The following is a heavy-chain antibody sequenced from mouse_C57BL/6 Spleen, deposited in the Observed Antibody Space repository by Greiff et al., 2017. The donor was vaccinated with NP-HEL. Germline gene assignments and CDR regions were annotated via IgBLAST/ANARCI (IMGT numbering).Heavy chain of an antibody. J-gene: IGHJ3*01. D-gene: IGHD2-3*01. CDR1: GFTFSDYG. CDR2: ISSGSSTI. Sequence: EVQGVESGGGLVKPGGSLKLSCAASGFTFSDYGMHWVRQAPEEGLEWVAYISSGSSTIYYADTVKGRFTISRDNAKNTLFLQMTSLRSEDTAMYYCAREDGYCEAWFAYWGQGTLVTVSA. CDR3: AREDGYCEAWFAY. V-gene: IGHV5-17*01.